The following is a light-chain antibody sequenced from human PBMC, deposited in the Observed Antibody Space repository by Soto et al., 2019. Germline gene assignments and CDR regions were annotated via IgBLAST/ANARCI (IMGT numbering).Light chain of an antibody. V-gene: IGKV3-20*01. J-gene: IGKJ2*01. CDR2: GAS. CDR3: QQYGSSPPYT. CDR1: QSVSSGY. Sequence: EIVLTQSPDTLSLSPGERVTLSCRASQSVSSGYLAWYQQKPGQAPRLLIYGASSRATGIPDRFSGSGSGTDFSLTISRLEPEDFAVYYCQQYGSSPPYTFGQGTKLEIK.